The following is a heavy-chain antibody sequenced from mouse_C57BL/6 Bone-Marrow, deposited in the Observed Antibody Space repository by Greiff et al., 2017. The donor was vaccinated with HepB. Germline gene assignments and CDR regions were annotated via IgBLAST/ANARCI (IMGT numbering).Heavy chain of an antibody. CDR2: IDPSDSYT. CDR1: GYTFTSYW. CDR3: ARGRYAMDY. Sequence: QVQLQQPGAELVKPGASVKLSCKASGYTFTSYWMQWVIQRPGQGLEWIGEIDPSDSYTNYNQKFKGKATLTVDTSSSTAYMQLSSLTSEDSAVYYCARGRYAMDYWGQGTSVTVSS. J-gene: IGHJ4*01. V-gene: IGHV1-50*01.